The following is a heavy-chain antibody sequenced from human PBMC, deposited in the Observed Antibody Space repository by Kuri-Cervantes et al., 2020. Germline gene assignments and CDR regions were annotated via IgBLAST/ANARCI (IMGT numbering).Heavy chain of an antibody. CDR3: ARRPLRSYYMDV. V-gene: IGHV3-33*01. CDR2: IWYDGSNK. J-gene: IGHJ6*03. Sequence: LSLTCAASGFTFSSYGMHWVRQAPGKGLEWVAVIWYDGSNKYYADSVKGRFTISRDNSKNTLYLQMNSLRAEDTAIYYCARRPLRSYYMDVWGKGTTVTVSS. D-gene: IGHD3-3*01. CDR1: GFTFSSYG.